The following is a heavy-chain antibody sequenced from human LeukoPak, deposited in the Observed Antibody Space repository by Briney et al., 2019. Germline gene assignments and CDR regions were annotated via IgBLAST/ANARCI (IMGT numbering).Heavy chain of an antibody. CDR1: GGSISSYY. D-gene: IGHD2-21*02. CDR2: IYYSGST. J-gene: IGHJ4*02. V-gene: IGHV4-59*12. Sequence: SETLSLTCTVSGGSISSYYWSWIRQPPGKGLEWIGYIYYSGSTNYNPSLKSRVTISVDTSKNQFSLKLSSVTAADTAVYYCAKDSGDNVGVDYWGQGTLVTVSS. CDR3: AKDSGDNVGVDY.